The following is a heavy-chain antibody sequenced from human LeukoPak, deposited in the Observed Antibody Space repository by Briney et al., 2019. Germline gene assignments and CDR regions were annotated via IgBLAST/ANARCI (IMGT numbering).Heavy chain of an antibody. Sequence: PGGSLRLSCAASGFTFSSYAMSWVRQAPGKGLEWVSAISGSGGSTYYADSVKGRFTISRGNSKNTLYLQMNSLRAEDTAVYYCAKDRYYGSGSYSPRLYFDYWGQGTLVTVSS. J-gene: IGHJ4*02. CDR2: ISGSGGST. CDR3: AKDRYYGSGSYSPRLYFDY. CDR1: GFTFSSYA. V-gene: IGHV3-23*01. D-gene: IGHD3-10*01.